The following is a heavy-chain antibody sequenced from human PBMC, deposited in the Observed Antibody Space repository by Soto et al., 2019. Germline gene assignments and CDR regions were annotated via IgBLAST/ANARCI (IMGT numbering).Heavy chain of an antibody. CDR2: IYYSGST. D-gene: IGHD3-3*02. CDR1: GGSISSSSYY. Sequence: SETLCLTCTVSGGSISSSSYYWGWIRQPPGKGLEWIGSIYYSGSTYYNPSLKSRVTISVDTSKNQFSLKLSSVTAADTAVHYCASPKIAFYNWFDPWGQGTLVTVSS. V-gene: IGHV4-39*01. J-gene: IGHJ5*02. CDR3: ASPKIAFYNWFDP.